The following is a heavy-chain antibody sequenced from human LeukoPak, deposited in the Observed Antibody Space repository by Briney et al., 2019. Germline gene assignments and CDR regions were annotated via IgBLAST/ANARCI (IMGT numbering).Heavy chain of an antibody. V-gene: IGHV4-39*07. CDR3: ARDESGGSSSDI. CDR2: IYYSGST. D-gene: IGHD6-13*01. J-gene: IGHJ3*02. CDR1: GGSISSSSYY. Sequence: SETLSLTCTVSGGSISSSSYYWGWIRQPPGKGLEWIGSIYYSGSTYYNPSLKSRVTISVDTSKSQFFLKLNSVTAADTAVYYCARDESGGSSSDIWGQGTMVTVSS.